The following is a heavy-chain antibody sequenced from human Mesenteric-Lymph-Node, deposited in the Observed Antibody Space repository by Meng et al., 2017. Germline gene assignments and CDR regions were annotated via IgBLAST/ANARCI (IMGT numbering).Heavy chain of an antibody. CDR3: ARGVGEWGKGLGLYFDY. J-gene: IGHJ4*02. V-gene: IGHV3-13*03. D-gene: IGHD3-10*01. CDR1: GFTFSSYD. CDR2: IGTAGDT. Sequence: GESLKISCAACGFTFSSYDMHWVRQATGKGLEWVSAIGTAGDTYYPGSVKGQFTISRENAKNSLYLQMNSLRAEDTAVYYCARGVGEWGKGLGLYFDYWGQGTLVTVSS.